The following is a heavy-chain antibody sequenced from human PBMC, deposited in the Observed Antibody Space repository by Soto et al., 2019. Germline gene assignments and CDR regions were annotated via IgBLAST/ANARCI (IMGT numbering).Heavy chain of an antibody. D-gene: IGHD1-1*01. CDR3: ARLSTTGTTWYAFDI. CDR1: VGSISSSSYY. J-gene: IGHJ3*02. CDR2: IYYSGST. Sequence: QLQLQDSGPGLVKPSETLSLTCTVSVGSISSSSYYWGWIRQPPGKGLEWIGSIYYSGSTYYNPSLKSRVTISVDTSKNQFPLKLSSVTAADTAVYYCARLSTTGTTWYAFDIWGQGTMVTVSS. V-gene: IGHV4-39*01.